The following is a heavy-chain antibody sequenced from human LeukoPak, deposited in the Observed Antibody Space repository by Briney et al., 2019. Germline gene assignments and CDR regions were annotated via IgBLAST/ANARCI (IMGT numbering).Heavy chain of an antibody. Sequence: GGSLRLSCAASGFTFSDYYMSWIRQAPGKGLEWVSYISSSGSTIYYADSVKGRFTISRDNAKNSLYLQMNSLRAEDTAVYYCGGSYWTDAFDIWGQGTMVTVSS. CDR3: GGSYWTDAFDI. V-gene: IGHV3-11*01. J-gene: IGHJ3*02. D-gene: IGHD1-26*01. CDR1: GFTFSDYY. CDR2: ISSSGSTI.